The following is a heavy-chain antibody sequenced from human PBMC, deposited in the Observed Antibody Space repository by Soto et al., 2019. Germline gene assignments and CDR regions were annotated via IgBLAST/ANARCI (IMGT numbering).Heavy chain of an antibody. Sequence: QITLHESGPTLVKPTQTLTLTCTFSGFSLTTSGVGVVWVRQPPGKALEWVAVIYSNDHKRYSPSLETRVRITKDASKNQVVLTMTNMDPADTATYFCAHRHRLATVTDGFDFWGQGILVTVTS. CDR2: IYSNDHK. V-gene: IGHV2-5*01. D-gene: IGHD2-21*02. CDR3: AHRHRLATVTDGFDF. CDR1: GFSLTTSGVG. J-gene: IGHJ4*02.